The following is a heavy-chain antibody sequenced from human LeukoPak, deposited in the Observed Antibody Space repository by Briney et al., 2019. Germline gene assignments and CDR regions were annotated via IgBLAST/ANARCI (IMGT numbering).Heavy chain of an antibody. CDR1: GGSISSYY. Sequence: SETLSLTCTVSGGSISSYYWSWIRQPPGKGLEWIGYIYYSGSTNYNPSPKSRVTISVDTSKNQFSLKLSSVTAADTAVYYCARQPRGYSYGYPIDYWGQGTLVTVSS. CDR3: ARQPRGYSYGYPIDY. V-gene: IGHV4-59*08. CDR2: IYYSGST. D-gene: IGHD5-18*01. J-gene: IGHJ4*02.